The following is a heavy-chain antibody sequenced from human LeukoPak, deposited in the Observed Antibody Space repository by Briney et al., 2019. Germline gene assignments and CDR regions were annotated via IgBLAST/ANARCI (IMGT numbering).Heavy chain of an antibody. CDR3: AKENGEIFGP. V-gene: IGHV3-23*01. Sequence: SVKGRFTISRDNSKNTLYLQMNSLRAEDTAVYYCAKENGEIFGPWGQGTLVTVSS. D-gene: IGHD3-3*01. J-gene: IGHJ5*02.